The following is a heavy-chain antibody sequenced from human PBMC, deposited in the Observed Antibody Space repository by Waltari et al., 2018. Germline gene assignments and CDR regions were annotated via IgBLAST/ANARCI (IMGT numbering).Heavy chain of an antibody. Sequence: EVQLVESGGGLIQPGGSLRLSCAASGFPVSSNYLRWVRKAPGKGLEWVSVIDSGGSTYYADSVKGRFTISRDNSKNTLYLQMNSLRAEDTAVYYCARDRMVPYYYYYGMDVWGQGTTVTVSS. J-gene: IGHJ6*02. V-gene: IGHV3-53*01. D-gene: IGHD2-8*01. CDR1: GFPVSSNY. CDR2: IDSGGST. CDR3: ARDRMVPYYYYYGMDV.